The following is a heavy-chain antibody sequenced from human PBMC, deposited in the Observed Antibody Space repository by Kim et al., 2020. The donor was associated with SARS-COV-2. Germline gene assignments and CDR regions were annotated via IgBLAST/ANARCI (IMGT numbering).Heavy chain of an antibody. D-gene: IGHD6-13*01. J-gene: IGHJ4*02. Sequence: FQGRVTMTRDTSTSTVYMELSSLRSEDTAVYYCARSPNPQVSSSWEYFDYWGQGTLVTVSS. CDR3: ARSPNPQVSSSWEYFDY. V-gene: IGHV1-46*01.